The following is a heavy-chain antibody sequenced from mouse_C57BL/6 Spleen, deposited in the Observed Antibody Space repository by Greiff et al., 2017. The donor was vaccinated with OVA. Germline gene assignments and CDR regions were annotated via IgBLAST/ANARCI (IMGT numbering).Heavy chain of an antibody. CDR3: ERRWANENYDAGFAY. CDR1: GYTFTSYC. CDR2: IDPSSGGT. J-gene: IGHJ3*01. Sequence: VQLQQPGAELVKPGASVKLSCKASGYTFTSYCMNWVKQRPERGLEWIGGIDPSSGGTNYNEKFKSKATLTVDKPSSTAYMQLSSLTSEDSAVYDGERRWANENYDAGFAYWGQGALVTVAA. V-gene: IGHV1-72*01. D-gene: IGHD2-4*01.